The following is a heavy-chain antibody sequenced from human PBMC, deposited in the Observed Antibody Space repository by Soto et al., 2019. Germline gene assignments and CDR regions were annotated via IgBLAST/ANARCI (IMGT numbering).Heavy chain of an antibody. Sequence: QVQLVQSGAEVKKPGSSVKVSCKASGGTFSSYAISWVRQAPGQGLEWMGGIIPIFGTANYAQKFQGRVTITADEATSTAYMELSIMRSEDTAVYYCARERLEMATRWFDPWGQGTLVTVSS. V-gene: IGHV1-69*12. J-gene: IGHJ5*02. CDR1: GGTFSSYA. CDR3: ARERLEMATRWFDP. D-gene: IGHD2-15*01. CDR2: IIPIFGTA.